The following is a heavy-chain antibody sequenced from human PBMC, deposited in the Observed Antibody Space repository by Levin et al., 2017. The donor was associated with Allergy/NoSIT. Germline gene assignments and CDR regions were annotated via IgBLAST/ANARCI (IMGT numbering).Heavy chain of an antibody. CDR3: AKAPRRSGGSCNFDY. V-gene: IGHV3-23*01. Sequence: LSLTCAASGFTFSSYAMSWVRQAPGKGLEWVSAISGSGGSTYYADSVKGRFTISRDNSKNTLYLQMNSLRAEDTAVYYCAKAPRRSGGSCNFDYWGQGTLVTVSS. CDR2: ISGSGGST. CDR1: GFTFSSYA. D-gene: IGHD2-15*01. J-gene: IGHJ4*02.